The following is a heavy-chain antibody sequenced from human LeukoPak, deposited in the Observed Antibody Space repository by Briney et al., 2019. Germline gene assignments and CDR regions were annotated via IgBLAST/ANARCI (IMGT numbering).Heavy chain of an antibody. CDR2: INHNGGT. CDR1: GGSFGDYS. D-gene: IGHD5-18*01. Sequence: SETLSLTCAVYGGSFGDYSWTWIRQAPGEGLEWIGEINHNGGTNHNPSLVSRVIMSVDTSKNQFSLKVSSVTAADTAVYYCARVGYSYSINDWSRTGLGAYATKYYYYMDVWGKGTTVTVSS. J-gene: IGHJ6*03. CDR3: ARVGYSYSINDWSRTGLGAYATKYYYYMDV. V-gene: IGHV4-34*01.